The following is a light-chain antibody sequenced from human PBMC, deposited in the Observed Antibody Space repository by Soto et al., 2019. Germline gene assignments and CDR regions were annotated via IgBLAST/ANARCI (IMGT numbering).Light chain of an antibody. Sequence: EIVMTQSPATLSLSPGERATLSCRASQSVSSNLAWYHQRTRQAPRLLIHGASTRATGIPARFSGSGSGTEFTLTISSLQSEDFAVYYCQRYNNWPPYTFGQGTKLEI. CDR3: QRYNNWPPYT. J-gene: IGKJ2*01. CDR2: GAS. V-gene: IGKV3-15*01. CDR1: QSVSSN.